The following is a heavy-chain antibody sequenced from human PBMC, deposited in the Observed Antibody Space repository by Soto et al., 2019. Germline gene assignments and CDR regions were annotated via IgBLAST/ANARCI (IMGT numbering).Heavy chain of an antibody. D-gene: IGHD2-15*01. Sequence: GGSLRLSCAASGFTFDDYAMHWVRQAPGKGLEWVSGISWNSGSIGYADSVKGRFTISRDNAKNSLYLQMNSLRAEDTALYYCAKGYSGVVAATYFDYWGQGTLVTVSS. CDR1: GFTFDDYA. CDR2: ISWNSGSI. V-gene: IGHV3-9*01. J-gene: IGHJ4*02. CDR3: AKGYSGVVAATYFDY.